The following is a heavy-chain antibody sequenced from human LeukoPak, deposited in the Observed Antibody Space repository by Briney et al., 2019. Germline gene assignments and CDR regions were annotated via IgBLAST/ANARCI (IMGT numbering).Heavy chain of an antibody. J-gene: IGHJ4*02. D-gene: IGHD4-23*01. CDR3: AREEYGGNPGSPDFDY. CDR1: GGTFSSYA. V-gene: IGHV1-69*04. CDR2: IIPILGIA. Sequence: SVTVSCTASGGTFSSYAISWVRQAPGQGLEWMGRIIPILGIANYAQKFQGRVTITADKSTSTAYMELSSLRSEDTAVYYCAREEYGGNPGSPDFDYWGQGTLVTVSS.